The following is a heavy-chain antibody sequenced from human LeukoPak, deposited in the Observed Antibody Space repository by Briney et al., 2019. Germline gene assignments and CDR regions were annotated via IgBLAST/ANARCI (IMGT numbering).Heavy chain of an antibody. CDR1: GFTFSSYG. J-gene: IGHJ4*02. V-gene: IGHV3-30*18. D-gene: IGHD3-22*01. Sequence: GRSLRLSCAASGFTFSSYGMHWVRQAPGKGLEWVAVISYDGSNKYYADSVKGRFTISRDNSKNTLYLQMDSLRAEDTAVYYRAKDQRDSSGFYYFDYWGQGTLVTVSS. CDR2: ISYDGSNK. CDR3: AKDQRDSSGFYYFDY.